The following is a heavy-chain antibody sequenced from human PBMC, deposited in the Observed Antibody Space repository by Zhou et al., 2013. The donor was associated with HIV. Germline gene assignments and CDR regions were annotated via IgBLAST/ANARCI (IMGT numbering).Heavy chain of an antibody. D-gene: IGHD6-6*01. CDR2: IITMFDAT. V-gene: IGHV1-69*13. CDR1: GGTFSNYA. Sequence: QVQLVQSGAEVKKPGSSVKVSCKASGGTFSNYAITWVRQAPGQGLEWMGRIITMFDATDYAQKFQGRLTITADQSTSTVYMELSSLRSEDTAVFYCARELTLAPRRGLAYWGQGTLVTVSS. J-gene: IGHJ4*02. CDR3: ARELTLAPRRGLAY.